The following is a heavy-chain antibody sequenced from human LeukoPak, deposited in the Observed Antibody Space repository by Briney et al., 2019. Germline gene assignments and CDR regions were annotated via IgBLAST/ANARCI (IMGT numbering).Heavy chain of an antibody. D-gene: IGHD7-27*01. CDR1: GYTLTEKH. V-gene: IGHV1-2*02. J-gene: IGHJ3*01. CDR2: IDPKSGGT. Sequence: GASVKVSCKASGYTLTEKHLYWVRQAPGQGLERMGWIDPKSGGTNVAQNFQGRLTMTRDTSINTAYMELSRLTSDDTTVYYCAREMGIKAFDVWGQGTMVTVSS. CDR3: AREMGIKAFDV.